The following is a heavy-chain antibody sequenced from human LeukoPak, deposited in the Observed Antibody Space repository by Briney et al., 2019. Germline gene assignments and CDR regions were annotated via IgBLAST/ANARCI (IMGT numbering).Heavy chain of an antibody. CDR1: GGSFSGYY. CDR3: ARVNYGATDY. D-gene: IGHD4-17*01. J-gene: IGHJ4*02. V-gene: IGHV4-34*01. Sequence: SETLSLTCAVYGGSFSGYYWSWIRQPPGKGLEWIGSIYYSGSTYYNPSLKSRVTISVDTSKNQFSLKLSSVTAADTAVYYCARVNYGATDYWGQGTLVTVSS. CDR2: IYYSGST.